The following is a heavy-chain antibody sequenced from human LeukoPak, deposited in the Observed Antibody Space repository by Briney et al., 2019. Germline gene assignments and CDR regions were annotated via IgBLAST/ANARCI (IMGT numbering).Heavy chain of an antibody. CDR1: GFTFSSYA. CDR2: ISGSGGRT. CDR3: AKDGSSSSYYFHY. J-gene: IGHJ4*02. V-gene: IGHV3-23*01. Sequence: GGSLRLSCAASGFTFSSYAMSWVRQAPGKGLEWVSAISGSGGRTYYADSVKGRFTISRDNSKNTLYLQMNSLRAEDTAVYYCAKDGSSSSYYFHYWGQGTLVTVSS. D-gene: IGHD6-6*01.